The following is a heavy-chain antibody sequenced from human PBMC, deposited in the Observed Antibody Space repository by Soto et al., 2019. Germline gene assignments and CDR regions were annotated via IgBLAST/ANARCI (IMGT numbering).Heavy chain of an antibody. CDR3: ARGFGRNYYYGMDV. D-gene: IGHD3-3*01. V-gene: IGHV1-69*06. CDR1: RGTFSSYA. Sequence: SVKVSCKASRGTFSSYAISWVRQAPGQGLEWMGGVIPIFVTANYAKKFQGRVTITADKSTSTAYMELSSLRSEDTAVYYCARGFGRNYYYGMDVWGQGTTVTVSS. J-gene: IGHJ6*02. CDR2: VIPIFVTA.